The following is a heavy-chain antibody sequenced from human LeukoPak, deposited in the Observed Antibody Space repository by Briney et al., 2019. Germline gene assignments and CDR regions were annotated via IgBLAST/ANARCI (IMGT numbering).Heavy chain of an antibody. CDR1: GGTFSSYA. D-gene: IGHD3-10*01. J-gene: IGHJ4*02. CDR3: ARARGFGELFDY. V-gene: IGHV1-69*04. CDR2: IIPILGIA. Sequence: SVKVSCKASGGTFSSYAISWVRQAPGQGLEWMGRIIPILGIANYARKFQGRVTITADKSTSTAYMELSSLRSEDTAVYYCARARGFGELFDYWGQGTLVTVSS.